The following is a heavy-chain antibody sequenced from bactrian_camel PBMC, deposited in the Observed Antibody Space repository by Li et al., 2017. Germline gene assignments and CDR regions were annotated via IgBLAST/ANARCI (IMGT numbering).Heavy chain of an antibody. Sequence: HVQLVESGGGSVQAGGSLRLSCAISGRSNENYFLAWFRQPPGKEREGVAAMYTGFGGGNIYYDDSVKGRFTVSQDNSKNTLFLQMNVLRPEDTAMYYCAADLDLRRLCLLNRNYEGFWDYGGQGTQVTV. V-gene: IGHV3S45*01. D-gene: IGHD4*01. CDR1: GRSNENYF. J-gene: IGHJ4*01. CDR3: AADLDLRRLCLLNRNYEGFWDY. CDR2: MYTGFGGGNI.